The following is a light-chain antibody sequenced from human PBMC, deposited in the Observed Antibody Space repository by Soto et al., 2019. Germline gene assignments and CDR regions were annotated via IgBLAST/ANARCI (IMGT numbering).Light chain of an antibody. CDR3: QHYDTLPRYT. Sequence: DIQMTQSPSSLSASVGDRVTIACQASQDITNSLNWYQHKSGKAPKLLIYNVSNLETGVPSRFSGSGSGAHFSFTISSLQPEDFATYYCQHYDTLPRYTFGQGTKLEI. J-gene: IGKJ2*01. CDR1: QDITNS. CDR2: NVS. V-gene: IGKV1-33*01.